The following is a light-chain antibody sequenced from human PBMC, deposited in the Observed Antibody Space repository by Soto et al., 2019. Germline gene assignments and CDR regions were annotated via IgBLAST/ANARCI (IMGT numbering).Light chain of an antibody. V-gene: IGLV4-69*01. CDR2: LDSDGSH. CDR1: SGHSSYA. Sequence: QLVLTQSPSASASLGASVKLTCTLSSGHSSYAIAWHQQQPEKGPRYLMKLDSDGSHTKGDAIPDRFSGSSSRAERYLTISSLQSEDEADYYCQTWGTGIHVVFGGGTQLAVL. CDR3: QTWGTGIHVV. J-gene: IGLJ2*01.